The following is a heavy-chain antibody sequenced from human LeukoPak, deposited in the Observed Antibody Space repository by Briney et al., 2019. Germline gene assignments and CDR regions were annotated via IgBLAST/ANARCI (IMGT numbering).Heavy chain of an antibody. V-gene: IGHV1-18*01. CDR3: VRDFHYAPDF. J-gene: IGHJ4*02. CDR2: ISAYDGNT. D-gene: IGHD4-17*01. Sequence: ASVEVSCKASGYTFRSYGISWVRQAPGQGLEWMAWISAYDGNTYYAQKVQDRVTMTTDTVTSTAYMELRSLRSDDTAVYYCVRDFHYAPDFWGQGTLVTVSS. CDR1: GYTFRSYG.